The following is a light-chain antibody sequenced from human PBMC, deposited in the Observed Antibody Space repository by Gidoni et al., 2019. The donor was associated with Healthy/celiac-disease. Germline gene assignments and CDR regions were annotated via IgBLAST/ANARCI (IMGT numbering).Light chain of an antibody. J-gene: IGKJ4*01. V-gene: IGKV4-1*01. Sequence: DIVMTQSPDSLAVSLGERATINCKSSQRVLYSPNNKNYLAWYQQKPGQPPKLRIYWASTRESGVPDRFSGSGAGTDFTLTISSLQAEDVAVYYCQQYYSTPLTFGGGTKVEIK. CDR2: WAS. CDR3: QQYYSTPLT. CDR1: QRVLYSPNNKNY.